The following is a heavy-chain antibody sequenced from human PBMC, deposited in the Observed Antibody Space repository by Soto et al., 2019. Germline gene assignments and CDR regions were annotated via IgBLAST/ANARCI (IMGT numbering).Heavy chain of an antibody. CDR2: ITAYNGNT. D-gene: IGHD1-26*01. Sequence: QIQLVQSGAEVRKPGASVMVSCKASGYIFTSYGMSWVRQAPGQGLEWMGWITAYNGNTNYAQKVQGRITMTTDISTGTAYMELGSLTSDDTAVYYCARESVGETSGWFDPWGQGTLVTVSS. J-gene: IGHJ5*02. CDR1: GYIFTSYG. V-gene: IGHV1-18*01. CDR3: ARESVGETSGWFDP.